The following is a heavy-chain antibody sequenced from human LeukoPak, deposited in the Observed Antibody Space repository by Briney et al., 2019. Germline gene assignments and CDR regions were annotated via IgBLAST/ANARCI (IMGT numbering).Heavy chain of an antibody. V-gene: IGHV1-3*03. CDR2: INVGNGNT. J-gene: IGHJ4*02. Sequence: GASVKVSCKASGYTFTSYAMHWVRQAPGQRLEWMGWINVGNGNTKYSQEFQDRVTITRDTSAITVYMELSSLRAEDTAVYYCARGSGYETFDYWGQGILVTVSS. D-gene: IGHD5-12*01. CDR3: ARGSGYETFDY. CDR1: GYTFTSYA.